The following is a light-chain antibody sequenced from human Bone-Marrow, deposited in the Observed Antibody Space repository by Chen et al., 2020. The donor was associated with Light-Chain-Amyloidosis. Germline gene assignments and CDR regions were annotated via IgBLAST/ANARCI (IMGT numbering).Light chain of an antibody. V-gene: IGLV3-21*02. CDR1: NIGSTS. CDR2: DS. CDR3: QVWDRSSDRPV. Sequence: SYVLTQPSSVSGAPGQTATSACGGNNIGSTSVHWYQQTPGQAPLLVVYDSDRPSGIPERLSGSNSGNTATLTISRVEAGDEADYYCQVWDRSSDRPVFGGGTKLTVV. J-gene: IGLJ3*02.